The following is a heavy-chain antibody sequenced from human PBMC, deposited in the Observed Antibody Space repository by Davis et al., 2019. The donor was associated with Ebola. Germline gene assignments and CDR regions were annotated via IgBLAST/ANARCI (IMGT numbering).Heavy chain of an antibody. CDR1: GFTFDDYA. Sequence: GESLKISCAASGFTFDDYAMHWVRQAPGKGLEWVSLISGDGGSTYYADPVKGRFTISRDNSKNSLYLQMNSLRAEDTAVYYCASPPGYYGMDVWGQGTTVTVSS. CDR2: ISGDGGST. J-gene: IGHJ6*02. V-gene: IGHV3-43*02. CDR3: ASPPGYYGMDV.